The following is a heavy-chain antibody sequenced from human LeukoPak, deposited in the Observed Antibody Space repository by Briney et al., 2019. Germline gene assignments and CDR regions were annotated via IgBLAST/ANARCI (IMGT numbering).Heavy chain of an antibody. D-gene: IGHD3-10*01. CDR2: IYYSGST. CDR3: ARQDFGSGILPGY. V-gene: IGHV4-39*01. CDR1: GASITRSTYY. Sequence: SQTLSLTCTVSGASITRSTYYWGWIRQPPGKGLEWIGCIYYSGSTYYNPSLKSRVTLSIDTSKSQFSLRLSSVTAADTAVYYCARQDFGSGILPGYWGQGTLVTVSS. J-gene: IGHJ4*02.